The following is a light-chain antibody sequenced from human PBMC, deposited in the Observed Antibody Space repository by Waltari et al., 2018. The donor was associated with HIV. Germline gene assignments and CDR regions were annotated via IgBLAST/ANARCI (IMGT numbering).Light chain of an antibody. CDR3: QQYYSTPLT. V-gene: IGKV4-1*01. J-gene: IGKJ4*01. Sequence: DILMTQSPDSLAVSLGERATINYKSSPSVLYSSNNKNYLAWYQQKPGQPPKLLLYWASTRESAVPDRFSGSGSGTDFTLTISSLQAEDLAVYYCQQYYSTPLTFGGGTKVEIK. CDR1: PSVLYSSNNKNY. CDR2: WAS.